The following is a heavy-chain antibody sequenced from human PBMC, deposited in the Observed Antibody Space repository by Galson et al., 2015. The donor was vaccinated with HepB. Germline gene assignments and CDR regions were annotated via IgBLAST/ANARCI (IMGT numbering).Heavy chain of an antibody. CDR1: GFTFSSYG. J-gene: IGHJ4*02. D-gene: IGHD6-19*01. Sequence: SLRLSCAASGFTFSSYGMHWVRQAPGKGLEWVAVISYDGSNKYYADSVKGRFIISRDNSKNTLYLQMNSLRAEDTAVYYCGAVAGRTFDYWGQGTLVTVSS. CDR3: GAVAGRTFDY. V-gene: IGHV3-30*03. CDR2: ISYDGSNK.